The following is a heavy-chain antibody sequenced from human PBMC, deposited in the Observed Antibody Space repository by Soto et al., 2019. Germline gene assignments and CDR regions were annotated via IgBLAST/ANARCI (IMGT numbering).Heavy chain of an antibody. CDR1: GFTFSSYA. D-gene: IGHD5-12*01. CDR3: ARVPYGGYVSPDY. Sequence: QVQLVESGGGVVQPGRSLRLSCAASGFTFSSYAMHWVGQAPGKGLEWVAVISYDGSNKYYSDSVKGRFTISRDNSKNTLYLQMNSLRAEDTAVYYCARVPYGGYVSPDYWGQGTLVSVSS. J-gene: IGHJ4*02. V-gene: IGHV3-30-3*01. CDR2: ISYDGSNK.